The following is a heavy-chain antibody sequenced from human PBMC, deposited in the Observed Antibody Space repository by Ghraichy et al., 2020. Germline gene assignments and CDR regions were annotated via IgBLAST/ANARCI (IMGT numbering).Heavy chain of an antibody. Sequence: SETLSLTCTVSGGSVSSGSYYWSWIRQPPGKGLEWIGYIYYSGSTNYNPSLKSRVTISVDTSKNQFSLKLSSVTAADTAVYYCASESIVVVAATDAFDIWGQGTMVTVSS. D-gene: IGHD2-15*01. CDR2: IYYSGST. CDR3: ASESIVVVAATDAFDI. J-gene: IGHJ3*02. V-gene: IGHV4-61*01. CDR1: GGSVSSGSYY.